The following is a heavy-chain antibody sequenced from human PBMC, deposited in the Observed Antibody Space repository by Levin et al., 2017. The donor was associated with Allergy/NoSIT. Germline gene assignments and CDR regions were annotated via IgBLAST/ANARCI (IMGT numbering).Heavy chain of an antibody. CDR1: GDSVSDNSAA. CDR2: TYYRSKWYT. CDR3: VRSASSYLDY. D-gene: IGHD3-22*01. Sequence: SQTLSLTCAIPGDSVSDNSAAWNWIRQSPSRGLEWLGRTYYRSKWYTHYALSVKSRITINPDTSKNQFSLQLNSVTPEDTAVYYCVRSASSYLDYWGQGTLVTVST. V-gene: IGHV6-1*01. J-gene: IGHJ4*02.